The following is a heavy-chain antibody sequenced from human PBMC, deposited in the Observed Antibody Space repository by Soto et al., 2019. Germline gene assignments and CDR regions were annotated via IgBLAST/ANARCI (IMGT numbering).Heavy chain of an antibody. J-gene: IGHJ6*02. CDR1: GGTISSYY. CDR2: IYYSGST. CDR3: ARDRSGYCISTSCTGGDYYYGMDV. Sequence: TLSLTCTVSGGTISSYYWSWIRQPPGKGLERNGEIYYSGSTNYNPSLKSRVTISVDTSKNQFSLKLSSVTAADTAVYYCARDRSGYCISTSCTGGDYYYGMDVWGQGTTVTVSS. V-gene: IGHV4-59*01. D-gene: IGHD2-2*01.